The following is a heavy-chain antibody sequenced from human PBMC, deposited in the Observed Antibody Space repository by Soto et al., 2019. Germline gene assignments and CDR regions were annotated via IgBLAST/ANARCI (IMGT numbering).Heavy chain of an antibody. CDR2: IYYSGST. Sequence: SETLSLTCTVSGGSISSGSYYWSWIRQHPGKGLEWIGYIYYSGSTYYNPSLKSRVTISVDTSKNQFSLKLSSVTAADTAVYYCARVLGVSAAMNSKYGIDVWGQGTTVTVSS. CDR3: ARVLGVSAAMNSKYGIDV. J-gene: IGHJ6*02. V-gene: IGHV4-31*02. CDR1: GGSISSGSYY. D-gene: IGHD2-2*01.